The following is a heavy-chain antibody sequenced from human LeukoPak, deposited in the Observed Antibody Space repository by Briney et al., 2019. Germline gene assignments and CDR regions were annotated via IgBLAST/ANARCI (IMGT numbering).Heavy chain of an antibody. D-gene: IGHD5-24*01. V-gene: IGHV4-59*01. CDR2: MYYSGIT. J-gene: IGHJ5*02. Sequence: SETLSLTCSVSGGSITSYYWGWIRQPPGKGLEWIGYMYYSGITNYNPSLKSRVTMSVDTSKGQFSLNLSSVTAADTAVYYCATQSRDGYNPWGQGTLVTVSS. CDR1: GGSITSYY. CDR3: ATQSRDGYNP.